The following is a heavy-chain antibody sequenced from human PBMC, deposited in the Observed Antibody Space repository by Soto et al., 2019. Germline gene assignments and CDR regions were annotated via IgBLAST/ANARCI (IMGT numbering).Heavy chain of an antibody. Sequence: GGSLRLSCSVSGVIFRGFAMSWVRQAPGKGLEWVSGISKSGGGTVSSFSGSGGETFYPGSVRGRFTISRDNSKNTLYLQMNSLRTEDTAVYYCVKDGGTLPNVVNYPFDIWGQGAKVTVSS. V-gene: IGHV3-23*01. CDR3: VKDGGTLPNVVNYPFDI. J-gene: IGHJ3*02. CDR2: ISKSGGGT. D-gene: IGHD3-16*01. CDR1: GVIFRGFA.